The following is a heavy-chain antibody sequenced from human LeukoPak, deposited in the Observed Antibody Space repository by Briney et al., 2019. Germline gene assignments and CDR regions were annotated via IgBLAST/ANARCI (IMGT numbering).Heavy chain of an antibody. V-gene: IGHV3-53*04. CDR2: IYSGGST. CDR3: ARGRSYYYYYGMDV. Sequence: GGSLRLSCAASGFTVSSNYMSRVRQAPGKGLEWVSVIYSGGSTYYADSVKGRFTISRHNSKNTLYLQMNSLRAEDTAVYYCARGRSYYYYYGMDVWGQGTTVTVSS. J-gene: IGHJ6*02. CDR1: GFTVSSNY.